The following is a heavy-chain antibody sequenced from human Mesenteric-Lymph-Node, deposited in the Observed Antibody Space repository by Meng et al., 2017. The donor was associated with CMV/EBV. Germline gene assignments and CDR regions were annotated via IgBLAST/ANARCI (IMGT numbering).Heavy chain of an antibody. J-gene: IGHJ4*02. CDR1: GGSISSGGFY. V-gene: IGHV4-31*03. Sequence: SETLSLTCNVSGGSISSGGFYWTWIRQHPGKGLEWIGYIYYSGSTYYNPSLKSRLTMSVDASKNQFSLKLSSVTAADTAVYYCASSDEATAFDYWGQGTLVTVSS. D-gene: IGHD6-25*01. CDR2: IYYSGST. CDR3: ASSDEATAFDY.